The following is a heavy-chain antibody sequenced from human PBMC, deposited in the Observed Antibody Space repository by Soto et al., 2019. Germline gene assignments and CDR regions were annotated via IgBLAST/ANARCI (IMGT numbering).Heavy chain of an antibody. V-gene: IGHV5-51*01. J-gene: IGHJ3*02. Sequence: PGESLKISCKGSGYTFINYWIGWVRQMPGKGLEWMGIIYPGDSDTRYSPSFQGQVTISADKSISTAYLQWSSLKASDTAMYYCASPSYCSGGSCYLGGAFDIWGQGTMVTVSS. CDR1: GYTFINYW. CDR2: IYPGDSDT. CDR3: ASPSYCSGGSCYLGGAFDI. D-gene: IGHD2-15*01.